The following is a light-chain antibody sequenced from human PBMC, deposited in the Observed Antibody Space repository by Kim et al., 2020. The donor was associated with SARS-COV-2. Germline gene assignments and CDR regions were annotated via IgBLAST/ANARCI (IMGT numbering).Light chain of an antibody. J-gene: IGLJ2*01. CDR2: EVS. Sequence: GQSVTIACTGTRSDVGGYNYVSWYQQHPGKAPKLMIYEVSERPSGVPDRFSGSKSGNTASLTVSGLQAEDEADYYCSSYAGSNKGVFGGGTKLTVL. V-gene: IGLV2-8*01. CDR1: RSDVGGYNY. CDR3: SSYAGSNKGV.